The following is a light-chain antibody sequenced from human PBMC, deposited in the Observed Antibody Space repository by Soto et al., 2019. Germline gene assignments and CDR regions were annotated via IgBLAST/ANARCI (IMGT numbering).Light chain of an antibody. J-gene: IGKJ1*01. CDR3: QQYNSYSRT. CDR1: QSISSW. Sequence: DIQMTQSPSTLSASVGDRVTITCRASQSISSWLAWYQQKPGKAPKLLIYDASNLESGVPSRFSGSGSGTEFTLTISSLQPDDFATYYCQQYNSYSRTFGLGTKVHIX. CDR2: DAS. V-gene: IGKV1-5*01.